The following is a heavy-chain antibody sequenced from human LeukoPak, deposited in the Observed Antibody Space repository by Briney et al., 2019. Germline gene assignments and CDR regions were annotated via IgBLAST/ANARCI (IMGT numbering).Heavy chain of an antibody. CDR1: GGTFSSYA. V-gene: IGHV1-69*04. Sequence: GASVKVSCKASGGTFSSYAISWVRQAPGQGLEWMGRIIPILGIANYAQKFQGRVTITADKSTSTAYMELSSLRSEDTAVYYCARRLSSSGHYGVFDYWGQGTLVTVSS. CDR2: IIPILGIA. D-gene: IGHD3-22*01. CDR3: ARRLSSSGHYGVFDY. J-gene: IGHJ4*02.